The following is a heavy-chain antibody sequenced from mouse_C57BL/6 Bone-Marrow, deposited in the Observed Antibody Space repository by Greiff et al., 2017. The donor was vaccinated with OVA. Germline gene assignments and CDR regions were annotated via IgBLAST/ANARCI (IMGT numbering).Heavy chain of an antibody. V-gene: IGHV14-4*01. J-gene: IGHJ2*01. D-gene: IGHD1-1*01. CDR2: IDPENGDT. Sequence: EVKLMESGAELVRPGASVKLSCTASGFNIKDDYMHWVKQRPEQGLEWIGWIDPENGDTEYASKFQGKATITADTSSNTAYLQLSSLTSEDTAVYDCGAPTGDGYWGQGTTLTVSS. CDR3: GAPTGDGY. CDR1: GFNIKDDY.